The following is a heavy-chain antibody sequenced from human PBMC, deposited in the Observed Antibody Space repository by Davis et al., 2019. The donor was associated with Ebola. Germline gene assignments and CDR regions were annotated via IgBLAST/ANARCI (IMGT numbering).Heavy chain of an antibody. CDR1: GYTFTGYY. D-gene: IGHD2-15*01. J-gene: IGHJ6*02. V-gene: IGHV1-2*02. Sequence: ASVKVSCKASGYTFTGYYMHWVRQAPGQGLEWMGWINPNSGGTNYAQKFQGRVTMTRDTSISTAYMELSRLRSDDTAVYYCARDGDIVVVVAATGDQGAYYYGMDVWGQGTTVTVSS. CDR3: ARDGDIVVVVAATGDQGAYYYGMDV. CDR2: INPNSGGT.